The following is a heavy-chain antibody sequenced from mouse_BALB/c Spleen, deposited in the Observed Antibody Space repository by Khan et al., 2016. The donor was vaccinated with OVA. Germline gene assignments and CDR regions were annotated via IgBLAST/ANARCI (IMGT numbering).Heavy chain of an antibody. CDR2: IGPGSSNA. CDR3: ARENYYGRSCYAMDY. V-gene: IGHV1S41*01. J-gene: IGHJ4*01. CDR1: GYTFTSYW. Sequence: DLVKPGASVKLSCKASGYTFTSYWINWIKQRPGQGLEWIGRIGPGSSNAYYTDMFKDQATLTVDTSSNSAYIQLSSLSSEDSAVDSCARENYYGRSCYAMDYWGQGTSVTVSA. D-gene: IGHD1-1*01.